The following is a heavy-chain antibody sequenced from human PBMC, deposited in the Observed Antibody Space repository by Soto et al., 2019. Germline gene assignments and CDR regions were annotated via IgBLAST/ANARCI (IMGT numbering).Heavy chain of an antibody. J-gene: IGHJ4*02. CDR2: IYFSGST. CDR3: AREERDYLDSSGSFDY. D-gene: IGHD3-22*01. V-gene: IGHV4-31*03. Sequence: PSETLSLTCTVSGGSINSGAYYWTWIRQHPGRGLEWIGNIYFSGSTSYNPSLKSRATISVDTSKNRFSLKLTSVTAADTAVYYCAREERDYLDSSGSFDYWGQGTLVTVSS. CDR1: GGSINSGAYY.